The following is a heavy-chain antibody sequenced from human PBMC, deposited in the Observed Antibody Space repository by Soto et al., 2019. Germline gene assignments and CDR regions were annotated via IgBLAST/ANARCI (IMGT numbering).Heavy chain of an antibody. CDR2: TYYRSKWYN. CDR3: ARTGWVGATTYPYYYGMDV. D-gene: IGHD1-26*01. J-gene: IGHJ6*02. Sequence: SQTLSLTCAISGDSVSSNSAAWNWIRQSPSRGLEWLGRTYYRSKWYNDYAVSVKSRITINPDTSKNQFSLQLNSVTPEDTAVYYCARTGWVGATTYPYYYGMDVWGQGTTVTAS. V-gene: IGHV6-1*01. CDR1: GDSVSSNSAA.